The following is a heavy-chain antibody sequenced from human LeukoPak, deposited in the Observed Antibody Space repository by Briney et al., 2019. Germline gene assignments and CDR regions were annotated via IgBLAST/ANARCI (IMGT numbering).Heavy chain of an antibody. D-gene: IGHD2-8*01. CDR1: GFSFSGYW. CDR2: INQDVSRI. Sequence: GGSLRLSCAGSGFSFSGYWMAWVRQAPGKVLEWVASINQDVSRIHYVDSVKGRFTISRDNDKSSLFLQMTSLRVEDTAVYYCARLKDDVTKFDYWSQGTLVTVSS. V-gene: IGHV3-7*01. J-gene: IGHJ4*02. CDR3: ARLKDDVTKFDY.